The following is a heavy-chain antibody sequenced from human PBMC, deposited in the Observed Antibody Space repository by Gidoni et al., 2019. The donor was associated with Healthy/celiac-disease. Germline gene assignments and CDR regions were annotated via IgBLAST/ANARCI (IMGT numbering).Heavy chain of an antibody. CDR2: IYHSGST. J-gene: IGHJ6*02. V-gene: IGHV4-38-2*02. Sequence: QVQLQESGPGLVTPSETLSLTCTVSGYSISSGYYWCWIRQPPGKGLGWIGSIYHSGSTYYNPSLKSRVTISVDTSKNQFSLKLSSVTAADTAVYYCARDPHYDFWSGYYLDYGMDVWGQGTTVTVSS. CDR3: ARDPHYDFWSGYYLDYGMDV. D-gene: IGHD3-3*01. CDR1: GYSISSGYY.